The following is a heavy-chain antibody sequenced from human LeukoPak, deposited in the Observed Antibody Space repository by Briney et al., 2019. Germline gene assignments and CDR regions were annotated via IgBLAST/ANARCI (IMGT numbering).Heavy chain of an antibody. CDR3: ASPVGFKYGSDDFAI. D-gene: IGHD3-10*01. Sequence: SVKVSCKASGDTFSNYAINWVRQAPGQGLEWMGGITPIFHTTNYAQKFQGRVTITTDESTSSAYMELSSLGSEDTAVYYCASPVGFKYGSDDFAIWGQGTLVTVSS. J-gene: IGHJ3*02. V-gene: IGHV1-69*05. CDR1: GDTFSNYA. CDR2: ITPIFHTT.